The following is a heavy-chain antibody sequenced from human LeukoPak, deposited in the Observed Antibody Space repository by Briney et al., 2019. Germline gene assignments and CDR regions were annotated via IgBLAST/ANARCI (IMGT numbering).Heavy chain of an antibody. CDR3: TTGSITMIRGTIFYYYGLDV. Sequence: GASVKVSCKASRYTFTTYRINWVRQGPGQGLEWMGWISGYNGNTNYAQKVQGGVTMTADTSTSTAYMELRSLRSDDTAVYYCTTGSITMIRGTIFYYYGLDVWGQGTSVSVS. J-gene: IGHJ6*02. CDR2: ISGYNGNT. CDR1: RYTFTTYR. D-gene: IGHD3-10*01. V-gene: IGHV1-18*01.